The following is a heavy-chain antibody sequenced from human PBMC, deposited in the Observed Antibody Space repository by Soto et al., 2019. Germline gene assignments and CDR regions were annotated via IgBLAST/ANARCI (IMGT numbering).Heavy chain of an antibody. CDR3: AKGNCSSTSCPLRRPYYYGMDF. CDR1: GFTFSSYA. D-gene: IGHD2-2*01. Sequence: PGGSLRLSCAASGFTFSSYAMSWVRQAPGKGLEWVSAISGSGGSTYYADSVKGRFTISRDNSKNTLYLQMNSLRAEDTAVYYCAKGNCSSTSCPLRRPYYYGMDFWGQGTTVTLSS. V-gene: IGHV3-23*01. J-gene: IGHJ6*02. CDR2: ISGSGGST.